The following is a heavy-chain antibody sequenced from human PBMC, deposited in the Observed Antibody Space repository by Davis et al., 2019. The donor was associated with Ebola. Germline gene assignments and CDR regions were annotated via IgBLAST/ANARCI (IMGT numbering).Heavy chain of an antibody. D-gene: IGHD3-22*01. CDR2: INHSGST. J-gene: IGHJ4*02. Sequence: PSETLSLTCAVYGGSFSGYYWSWIRQPPGKGLEWIGEINHSGSTNYNPSLKSRVTISVDTSKNQFSLKLSSVTAADTAVYYCARGPRGYYYVWGQGTLVTVSS. CDR1: GGSFSGYY. V-gene: IGHV4-34*01. CDR3: ARGPRGYYYV.